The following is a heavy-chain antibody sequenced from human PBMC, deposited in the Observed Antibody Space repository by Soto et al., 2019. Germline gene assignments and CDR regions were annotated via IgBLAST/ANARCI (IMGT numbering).Heavy chain of an antibody. CDR1: GYTFTSYG. J-gene: IGHJ6*02. CDR2: ISAYNGNT. V-gene: IGHV1-18*01. CDR3: ARVPAAIRGYYYYGMDV. Sequence: VKVSCKASGYTFTSYGISWVRQAPGQGLEWMGWISAYNGNTNYAQKLQGRVTMTTDTSTSTAYMELRSLRSDDTAVYYCARVPAAIRGYYYYGMDVWGQGTTVTVSS. D-gene: IGHD2-2*02.